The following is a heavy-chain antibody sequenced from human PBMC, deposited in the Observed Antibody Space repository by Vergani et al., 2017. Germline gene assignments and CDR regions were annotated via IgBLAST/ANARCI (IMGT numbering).Heavy chain of an antibody. CDR1: GFTFSDYY. Sequence: QVQLVESGGGVVQPGRSLRLSCAASGFTFSDYYMSWIRQAPGKGLEWVSYISSSGSTIYYADSVKGRFTISRDNAKNSLYLQMNSLRAEDTAVYYCARAEVIYDILTGYYIGPPGYWGQGTLVTVSS. D-gene: IGHD3-9*01. J-gene: IGHJ4*02. CDR3: ARAEVIYDILTGYYIGPPGY. CDR2: ISSSGSTI. V-gene: IGHV3-11*04.